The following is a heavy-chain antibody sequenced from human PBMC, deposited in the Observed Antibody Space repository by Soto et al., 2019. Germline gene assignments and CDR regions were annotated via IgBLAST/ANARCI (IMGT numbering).Heavy chain of an antibody. CDR3: AKAVGSYGNFDY. D-gene: IGHD5-18*01. CDR2: ISWNSGSI. V-gene: IGHV3-9*01. CDR1: GLTFMDKP. J-gene: IGHJ4*02. Sequence: EVQLVESGGALYKPARSRRLSGEAPGLTFMDKPMHWAGQAQGRGLEWASRISWNSGSIGYADSVKGRFIISRDNAKNSLYLQMNSLRAEDTALYYCAKAVGSYGNFDYWGQGTLVTVSS.